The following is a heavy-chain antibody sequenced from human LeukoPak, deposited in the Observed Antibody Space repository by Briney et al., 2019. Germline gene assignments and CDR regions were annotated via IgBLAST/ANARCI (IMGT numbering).Heavy chain of an antibody. CDR2: IYSGGST. CDR1: GFTVSSNY. V-gene: IGHV3-53*01. D-gene: IGHD3-22*01. CDR3: ARGDSSGYYSFDY. J-gene: IGHJ4*02. Sequence: PGGSLRLSCAASGFTVSSNYMSWVRQAPAKGLEWVSVIYSGGSTYYADSVKGRFTISRDNSKNTLYLQMNSLRAEDTAVYYCARGDSSGYYSFDYWGQGTLVTVSS.